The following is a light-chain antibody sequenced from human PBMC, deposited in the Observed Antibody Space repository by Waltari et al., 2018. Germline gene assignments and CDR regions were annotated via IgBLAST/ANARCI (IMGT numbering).Light chain of an antibody. Sequence: DVVMPQSPLSLSVTLGQPSPISCRPRQSLVSSDGNPYFNWFHQRPGQSPRRLFYKVSNRDSGVPDRFSGSGSGTDFTLTISRVEAEDVGVYYCMQGIHRPWTFGQGTKVEIK. V-gene: IGKV2-30*01. J-gene: IGKJ1*01. CDR1: QSLVSSDGNPY. CDR2: KVS. CDR3: MQGIHRPWT.